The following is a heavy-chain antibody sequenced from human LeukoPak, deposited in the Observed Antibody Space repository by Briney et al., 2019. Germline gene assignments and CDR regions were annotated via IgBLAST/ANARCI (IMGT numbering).Heavy chain of an antibody. CDR1: GYTFTNFG. D-gene: IGHD6-13*01. Sequence: ASVKVSCKTSGYTFTNFGLSWLRQAPGQGLEWIGWISSYNTNRKYAHKFQGRVTMTTDTSTNTGYMEHRSLKSDDTAVYYCAREPQQMVRSDNWFDSWGQGTLVSVSS. CDR3: AREPQQMVRSDNWFDS. J-gene: IGHJ5*01. V-gene: IGHV1-18*01. CDR2: ISSYNTNR.